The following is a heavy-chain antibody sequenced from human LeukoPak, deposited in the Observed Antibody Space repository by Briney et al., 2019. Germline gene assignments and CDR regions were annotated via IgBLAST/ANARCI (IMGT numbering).Heavy chain of an antibody. J-gene: IGHJ3*01. D-gene: IGHD3-10*01. CDR1: GFHVGGNY. Sequence: PGGSRRLSCAPSGFHVGGNYINWVRQAPGKGLEWVSAIYSGGSTYYTDSVKGRFTISRDISQNKVYLQMNNPRGEDTAVYYCARAGIHYGSGNDAFDVWGQGTVVSVSS. CDR3: ARAGIHYGSGNDAFDV. V-gene: IGHV3-66*01. CDR2: IYSGGST.